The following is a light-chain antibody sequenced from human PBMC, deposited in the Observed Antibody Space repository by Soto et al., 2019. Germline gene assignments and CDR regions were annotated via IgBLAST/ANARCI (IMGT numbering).Light chain of an antibody. V-gene: IGLV2-14*01. Sequence: QSALTQPASVSGSPGQSITISCTGTSSDVGAYNFVSWYQQFPGKAPKLMIYEVSNRPSGVSDRFSGSKSGTSASLAISGLRSEDEADYYCSAWDGSLSGRVFGGGTQLTVL. J-gene: IGLJ2*01. CDR1: SSDVGAYNF. CDR2: EVS. CDR3: SAWDGSLSGRV.